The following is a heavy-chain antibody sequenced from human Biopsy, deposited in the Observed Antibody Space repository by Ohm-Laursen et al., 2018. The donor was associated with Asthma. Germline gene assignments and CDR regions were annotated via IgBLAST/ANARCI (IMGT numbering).Heavy chain of an antibody. CDR2: IWYDGSNK. CDR1: GFTFSSYG. D-gene: IGHD1-26*01. Sequence: SLRLSCTASGFTFSSYGMHWVRQAPGKGLEWVAVIWYDGSNKYYADSVKGRFTISRDNSKNTLYLQMNSLRAEDTAVYYCAKDKRYSGSYFDYWGQGTLVTVSS. V-gene: IGHV3-33*06. J-gene: IGHJ4*02. CDR3: AKDKRYSGSYFDY.